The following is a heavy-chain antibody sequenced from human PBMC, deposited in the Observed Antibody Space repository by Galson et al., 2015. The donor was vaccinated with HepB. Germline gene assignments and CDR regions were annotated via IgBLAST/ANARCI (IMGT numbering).Heavy chain of an antibody. D-gene: IGHD6-13*01. CDR2: INPNSGGT. CDR3: ARDVRQQLVHFSDGYDY. Sequence: SVKVSCKASGYTFTSYYMHWVRQAPGQGLEWMGWINPNSGGTNYAQKFQGRVTMTRDTSISTAYMELSRLRSDDTAVYYCARDVRQQLVHFSDGYDYWGQGTLVTVSS. V-gene: IGHV1-2*02. J-gene: IGHJ4*02. CDR1: GYTFTSYY.